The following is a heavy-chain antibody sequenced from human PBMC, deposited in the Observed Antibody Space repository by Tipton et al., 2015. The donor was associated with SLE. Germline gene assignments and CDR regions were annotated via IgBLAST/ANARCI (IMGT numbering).Heavy chain of an antibody. V-gene: IGHV3-23*03. CDR3: ARDGGGGHCSSTSCYTGDWFDP. D-gene: IGHD2-2*02. CDR2: IYGGGTA. Sequence: SLRLSCAASGFTFSSYAMTWVRQAPGKGLEWVSIIYGGGTAKYADSVKGRFTISRDTSKNTVYLQMTSLRAEDTAVYYCARDGGGGHCSSTSCYTGDWFDPWGQGTLVTVSS. CDR1: GFTFSSYA. J-gene: IGHJ5*02.